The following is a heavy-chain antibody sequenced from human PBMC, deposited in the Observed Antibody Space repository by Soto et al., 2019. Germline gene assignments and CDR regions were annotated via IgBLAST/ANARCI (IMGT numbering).Heavy chain of an antibody. CDR3: ASAQNWGVRPYNWFDP. CDR2: IIPIFGTA. J-gene: IGHJ5*02. CDR1: GGTFSSYA. V-gene: IGHV1-69*01. Sequence: QVQLVQSGAEVKKPGSSVKVSCKASGGTFSSYAISWVRQAPGQGLEWMGGIIPIFGTANYAQKFQGRVTMTADESTSTAYMELSSLRSEDTAVYYCASAQNWGVRPYNWFDPWGQGTLVTVSS. D-gene: IGHD7-27*01.